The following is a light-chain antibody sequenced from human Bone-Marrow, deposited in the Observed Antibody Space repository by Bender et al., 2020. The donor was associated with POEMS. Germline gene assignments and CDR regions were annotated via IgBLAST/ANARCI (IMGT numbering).Light chain of an antibody. J-gene: IGLJ2*01. Sequence: QSALTQPPSASGSPGQSVTISCTGTSSDVGTYDYVSWYQQHPGKAPKLMIYEVSKRPSGVPDRFSGSKSGNTASLTVSGLQAEDEGDYYCSSYTSTSTLFGGGTKLTVL. CDR2: EVS. V-gene: IGLV2-8*01. CDR1: SSDVGTYDY. CDR3: SSYTSTSTL.